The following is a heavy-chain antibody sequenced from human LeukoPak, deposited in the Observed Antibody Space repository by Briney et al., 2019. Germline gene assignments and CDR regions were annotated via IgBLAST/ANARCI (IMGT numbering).Heavy chain of an antibody. CDR1: GFIFSNYG. CDR3: VKSRRVGANQRGLFDY. Sequence: GGSLRLSCAASGFIFSNYGLHWVRQAPGKGLEWVSSVSGSGRNTFYPDSVEGRFTISRDNSKNTVYLQMNSLRADDTAVYYCVKSRRVGANQRGLFDYWGQGTLVTVSP. J-gene: IGHJ4*02. D-gene: IGHD1-26*01. CDR2: VSGSGRNT. V-gene: IGHV3-23*01.